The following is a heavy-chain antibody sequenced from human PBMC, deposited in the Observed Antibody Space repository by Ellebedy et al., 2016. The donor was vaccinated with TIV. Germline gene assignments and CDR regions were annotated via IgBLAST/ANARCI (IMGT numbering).Heavy chain of an antibody. CDR2: VDYIGRA. J-gene: IGHJ2*01. D-gene: IGHD4-17*01. CDR1: GVSISSSSDY. CDR3: ARDSDGDYTSFDL. V-gene: IGHV4-39*07. Sequence: MPSETLSLTCSVSGVSISSSSDYWGWIRQPPGKGLEWIGSVDYIGRAYNNPSLKSRVTSSVDTSKNQFSLKLNSVTAADTAVYFCARDSDGDYTSFDLWGRGALVIVSS.